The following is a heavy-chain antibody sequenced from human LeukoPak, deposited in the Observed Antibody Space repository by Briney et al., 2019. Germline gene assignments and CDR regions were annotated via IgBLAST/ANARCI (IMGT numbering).Heavy chain of an antibody. J-gene: IGHJ4*02. CDR2: IIPVLGIS. CDR1: GGTFSNYA. Sequence: GASVKVSRKASGGTFSNYAITWVRQAPGQGLEWMGRIIPVLGISNYAQRFQGRVTITADKSTSTAYMELSSLSSEDTAVYYCARGTDTSGYPPDYWGQGTLVSVSS. V-gene: IGHV1-69*04. D-gene: IGHD3-22*01. CDR3: ARGTDTSGYPPDY.